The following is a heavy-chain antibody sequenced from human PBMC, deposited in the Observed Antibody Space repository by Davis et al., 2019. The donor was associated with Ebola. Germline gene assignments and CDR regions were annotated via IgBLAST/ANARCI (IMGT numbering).Heavy chain of an antibody. J-gene: IGHJ4*02. V-gene: IGHV3-7*01. CDR2: IKQDGSEK. CDR3: APRLRAQQLVPFDY. Sequence: GESLKISCAASGFTVKTNDMTWVRQAPGKGPEWVANIKQDGSEKYYVDSVKGRFTISRDNAKNSLYLHMNSLRAEDTAIYYCAPRLRAQQLVPFDYWGQGTLVTVSS. D-gene: IGHD6-13*01. CDR1: GFTVKTND.